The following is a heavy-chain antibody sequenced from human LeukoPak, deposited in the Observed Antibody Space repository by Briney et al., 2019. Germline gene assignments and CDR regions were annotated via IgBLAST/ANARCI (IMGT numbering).Heavy chain of an antibody. D-gene: IGHD3-16*01. CDR1: GYTFTNYY. Sequence: ASVKVSCKASGYTFTNYYIHWVRQAPGQGLEWMGIINPRGVGTTYAQMFQGGVTMTMDMSTSTVYMELSSLRSEDTAVFYCARVNRGAYGQLDYWGQGTLVTVSS. CDR3: ARVNRGAYGQLDY. CDR2: INPRGVGT. V-gene: IGHV1-46*01. J-gene: IGHJ4*02.